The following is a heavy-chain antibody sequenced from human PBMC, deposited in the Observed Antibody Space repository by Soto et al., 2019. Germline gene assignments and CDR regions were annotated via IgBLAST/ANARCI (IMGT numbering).Heavy chain of an antibody. CDR1: GFTFSSYA. V-gene: IGHV3-23*01. Sequence: GGSLRLSCAASGFTFSSYAMSWVRQAPGTGLEWVSAITGSGSSTYYADSVKGRFTISRDNSKSTLFLQMNSLRAEDTAVYYCAKGDSSSWTYFYYYYMDVWGKGTTVTVSS. J-gene: IGHJ6*03. CDR2: ITGSGSST. D-gene: IGHD6-13*01. CDR3: AKGDSSSWTYFYYYYMDV.